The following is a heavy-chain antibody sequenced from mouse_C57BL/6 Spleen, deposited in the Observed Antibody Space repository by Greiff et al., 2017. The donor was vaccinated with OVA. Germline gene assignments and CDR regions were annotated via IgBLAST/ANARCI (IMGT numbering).Heavy chain of an antibody. D-gene: IGHD2-2*01. Sequence: QVQLQQSGPELVKPGASVKISCKASGYAFSSSWMNWVKQRPGKGLEWIGRIYPGDGDTNYNGKFKGKATLTADKSSSTAYMQLSSLTSEDSAVYVCARSWLRREDYAMDYWGQGTSVTVAS. CDR1: GYAFSSSW. CDR2: IYPGDGDT. CDR3: ARSWLRREDYAMDY. V-gene: IGHV1-82*01. J-gene: IGHJ4*01.